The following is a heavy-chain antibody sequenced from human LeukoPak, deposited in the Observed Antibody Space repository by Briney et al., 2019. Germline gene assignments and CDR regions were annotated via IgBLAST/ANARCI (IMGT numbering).Heavy chain of an antibody. CDR3: ARVDFEGAPS. CDR1: GGSISSYY. CDR2: IYYSGST. Sequence: SETLSLTCTVSGGSISSYYWSWIRQPPGKGPEWIGYIYYSGSTNYNPSLKSRVTISVDTSKNQFSLKLSSVTAADTAVCYCARVDFEGAPSWGQGTLVTVSS. D-gene: IGHD1-26*01. V-gene: IGHV4-59*01. J-gene: IGHJ4*02.